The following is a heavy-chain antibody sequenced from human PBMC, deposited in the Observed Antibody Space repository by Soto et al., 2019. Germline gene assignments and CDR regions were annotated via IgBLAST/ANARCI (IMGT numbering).Heavy chain of an antibody. D-gene: IGHD2-2*01. Sequence: ASVKVSCKASGYTFTSYGISWVRQAPGQGLEWMGWISAYNGNTNYAQKLQGRVTMTTDTSTSTAYMELRSLRSDDTAVYYCARVEVVPAVHYYYYYYMDVWGKGTTVTVSS. V-gene: IGHV1-18*01. CDR3: ARVEVVPAVHYYYYYYMDV. CDR1: GYTFTSYG. J-gene: IGHJ6*03. CDR2: ISAYNGNT.